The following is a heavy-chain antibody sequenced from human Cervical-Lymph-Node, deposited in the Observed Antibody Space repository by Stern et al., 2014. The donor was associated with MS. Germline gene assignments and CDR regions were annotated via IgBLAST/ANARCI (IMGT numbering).Heavy chain of an antibody. J-gene: IGHJ6*02. V-gene: IGHV1-69*01. CDR1: GGIFSSLA. CDR2: IIPIFDTP. D-gene: IGHD2-21*02. CDR3: AAPAAVTVGSMDV. Sequence: VQLVQSGAEVMKVGSSVKVSCKASGGIFSSLAINWVRQAPGQGLEWVGGIIPIFDTPNYARQFKGRVTITADASTNTAHLELSSLRSDDTAVYCCAAPAAVTVGSMDVWGQGTTVIVSS.